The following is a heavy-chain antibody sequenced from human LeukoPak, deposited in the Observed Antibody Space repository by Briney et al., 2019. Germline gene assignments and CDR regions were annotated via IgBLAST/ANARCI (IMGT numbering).Heavy chain of an antibody. Sequence: SETLSLTCTVSGGSISSYYWSWIRQPPGKGLEWIGYIYYSGSTNYNPSLKSRVTISVDTSKNQFSLKLSSVTAADTAVYYCARHVGGYYFDYWGQGTLVTVAS. CDR1: GGSISSYY. V-gene: IGHV4-59*08. J-gene: IGHJ4*02. CDR2: IYYSGST. CDR3: ARHVGGYYFDY.